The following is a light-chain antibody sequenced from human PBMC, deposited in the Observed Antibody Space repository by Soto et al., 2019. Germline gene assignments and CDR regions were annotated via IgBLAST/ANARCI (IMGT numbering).Light chain of an antibody. J-gene: IGKJ1*01. CDR2: GAS. Sequence: EIVLTQSPGTLSFSPGERATLSCRASQSVSSSYLAWYQQKPGQAPRLLIYGASSRATGIPDRFSGSGSVTEFTLTISRLEPEDFAVYYCQQYGSSGTFGQGTKVDIK. CDR1: QSVSSSY. V-gene: IGKV3-20*01. CDR3: QQYGSSGT.